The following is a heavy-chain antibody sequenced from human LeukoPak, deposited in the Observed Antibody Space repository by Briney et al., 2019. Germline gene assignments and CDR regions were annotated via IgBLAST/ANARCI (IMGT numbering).Heavy chain of an antibody. Sequence: GGSLRLSCAASGFTFSSYSMNWVRQAPGKGPEWVSSISSSSSYIYYADSVKGRFTISRDNAKNSLYLQMNSLRAEDTAVYYCARGGVGATPFDYWGQGTLVTVSS. D-gene: IGHD1-26*01. V-gene: IGHV3-21*01. CDR1: GFTFSSYS. CDR2: ISSSSSYI. CDR3: ARGGVGATPFDY. J-gene: IGHJ4*02.